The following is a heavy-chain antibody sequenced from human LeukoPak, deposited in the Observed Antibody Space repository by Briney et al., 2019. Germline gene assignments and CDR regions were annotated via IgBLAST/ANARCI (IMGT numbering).Heavy chain of an antibody. V-gene: IGHV4-59*01. CDR2: IHYIGST. J-gene: IGHJ3*02. Sequence: PSETLSLTCTVSGGSISSYYWSWVRQPPGEGLEWIGYIHYIGSTNYNPSLKSRVTMSVDTSKNQFSLKLSSVTAADTAVYYCARDRGMATKIGSAFDIWGQGTMVTVSS. D-gene: IGHD5-24*01. CDR1: GGSISSYY. CDR3: ARDRGMATKIGSAFDI.